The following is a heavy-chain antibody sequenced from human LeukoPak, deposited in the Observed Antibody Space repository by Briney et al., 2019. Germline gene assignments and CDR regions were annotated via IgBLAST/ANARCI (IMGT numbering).Heavy chain of an antibody. CDR2: IYYSGSI. D-gene: IGHD3-3*01. V-gene: IGHV4-39*01. CDR1: GGSISSSSYY. Sequence: SEALSLTCTGSGGSISSSSYYWGWIRQPPGKGLEWIGSIYYSGSIYYNPSLKSRVTISVDTSKNQFSLKLSSVTAADTAVYYCARHQQAPEGFWSGYYFGYFDYWGQGTLVTVSS. CDR3: ARHQQAPEGFWSGYYFGYFDY. J-gene: IGHJ4*02.